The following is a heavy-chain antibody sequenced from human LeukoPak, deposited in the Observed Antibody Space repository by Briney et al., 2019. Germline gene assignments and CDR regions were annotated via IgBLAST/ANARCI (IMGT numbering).Heavy chain of an antibody. CDR2: ISSSSSSYI. CDR1: GFAFSSYS. V-gene: IGHV3-21*01. J-gene: IGHJ4*02. D-gene: IGHD3-3*01. Sequence: GGSLRLSCAASGFAFSSYSMNWVRQAPGKGLEWVSSISSSSSSYIYYADSVKGRFTISRDNAKNSLYLQMNSLRAEDTAVYYCAREIPFGMDDFWSSVLDYWGQGTLVTVSS. CDR3: AREIPFGMDDFWSSVLDY.